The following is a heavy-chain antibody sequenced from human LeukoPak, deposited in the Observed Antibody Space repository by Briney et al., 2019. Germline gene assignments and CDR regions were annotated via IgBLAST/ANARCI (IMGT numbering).Heavy chain of an antibody. CDR3: ARAKSIAAAGPYYHYGMDV. CDR1: GGSISSYY. CDR2: IYYSGST. J-gene: IGHJ6*02. D-gene: IGHD6-13*01. Sequence: SETLSLTCTVSGGSISSYYWSWIRQPPGKGLEWIGYIYYSGSTNYNPSLKSRVTISVDTSKNQFSLKLSSVTAADTTVYYCARAKSIAAAGPYYHYGMDVWGQGTTVTVSS. V-gene: IGHV4-59*01.